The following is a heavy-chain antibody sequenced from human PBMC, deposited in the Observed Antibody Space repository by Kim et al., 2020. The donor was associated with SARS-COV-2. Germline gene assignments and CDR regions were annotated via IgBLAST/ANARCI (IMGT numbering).Heavy chain of an antibody. D-gene: IGHD6-19*01. CDR1: GFTFSSYW. CDR2: IKQDGSEK. V-gene: IGHV3-7*01. CDR3: ARSFKAPLAVAGTGGFDY. Sequence: GGSLRLSCAASGFTFSSYWMSWVRQAPGKGLEWVANIKQDGSEKYYVDSVKGRFTISRDNAKNSLYLQMNSLRAEDTAVYYCARSFKAPLAVAGTGGFDYWGQGTLVTVSS. J-gene: IGHJ4*02.